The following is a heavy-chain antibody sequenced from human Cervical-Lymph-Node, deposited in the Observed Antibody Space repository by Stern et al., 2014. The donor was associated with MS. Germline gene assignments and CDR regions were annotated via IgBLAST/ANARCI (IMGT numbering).Heavy chain of an antibody. CDR2: ISDSGVYT. CDR3: AKDLGRGVVVVPLYGLDV. Sequence: VQLVQSGGGLVQPWGSLRLSCAASGFTFSTYAFSWVRQAPGKGLEWVSMISDSGVYTYYADSVKGRFTISRDNSKSMLYLEMQSLRAEDTDVYHCAKDLGRGVVVVPLYGLDVWGQGTTVTVSS. V-gene: IGHV3-23*04. D-gene: IGHD2-2*01. J-gene: IGHJ6*02. CDR1: GFTFSTYA.